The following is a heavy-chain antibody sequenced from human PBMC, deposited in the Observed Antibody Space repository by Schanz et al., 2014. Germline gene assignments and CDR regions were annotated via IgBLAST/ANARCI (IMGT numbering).Heavy chain of an antibody. CDR2: INPANGNT. Sequence: QVQLVQSGAEVKKPGASVKVSCQASGYTLKDHAMHWVRQAPGQSLEWLGWINPANGNTHYSPRLNGRVAISSDTAASTVYLHVSSLKSDDTAVYYCARDLIAAAESWFDPWGQGALVTVSS. J-gene: IGHJ5*02. CDR3: ARDLIAAAESWFDP. CDR1: GYTLKDHA. D-gene: IGHD6-13*01. V-gene: IGHV1-3*01.